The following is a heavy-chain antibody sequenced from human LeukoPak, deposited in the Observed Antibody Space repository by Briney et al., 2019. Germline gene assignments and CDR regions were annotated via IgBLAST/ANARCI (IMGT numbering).Heavy chain of an antibody. CDR3: ARAQDFSDSSGPNYLDF. V-gene: IGHV4-59*04. CDR1: GGSISSYY. D-gene: IGHD3-22*01. Sequence: PSETLSLTCTVSGGSISSYYWSWIRQPPGKGLEWIGSFSHRGGSYHNPSLKSRVTISVDTSKNQFSLKLLSVTAADTAVYYCARAQDFSDSSGPNYLDFWGQGILVTVSS. CDR2: FSHRGGS. J-gene: IGHJ4*02.